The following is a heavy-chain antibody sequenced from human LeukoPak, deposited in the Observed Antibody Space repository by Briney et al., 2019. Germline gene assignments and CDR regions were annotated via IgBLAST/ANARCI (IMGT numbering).Heavy chain of an antibody. D-gene: IGHD6-19*01. V-gene: IGHV3-21*01. CDR1: GFTFSSYS. CDR2: ISSSSSYI. J-gene: IGHJ4*02. Sequence: PGGSLRLSCAASGFTFSSYSMNWVRQAPGKGPEWVSSISSSSSYIYYADSVKGRFTISRDNAKNSLYLQMNSLRAEDTAVYYCARVYSSGWYVDYWGQGTLVTVSS. CDR3: ARVYSSGWYVDY.